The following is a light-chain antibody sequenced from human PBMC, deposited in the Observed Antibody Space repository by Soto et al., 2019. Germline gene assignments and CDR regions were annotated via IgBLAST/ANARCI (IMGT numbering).Light chain of an antibody. Sequence: QSALTQPASVSGSPGQSITISCTGTSSDVGGYNYVSWYQQHPGKAPKLMIYEVSNRPSRVSNRFSGSKSGNTASLTISGLQAEDEADYYCSSYTSSSTLVFGGGTKLTV. V-gene: IGLV2-14*01. CDR2: EVS. J-gene: IGLJ2*01. CDR1: SSDVGGYNY. CDR3: SSYTSSSTLV.